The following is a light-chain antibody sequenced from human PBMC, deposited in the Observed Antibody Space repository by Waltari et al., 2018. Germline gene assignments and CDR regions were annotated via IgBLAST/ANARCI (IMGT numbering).Light chain of an antibody. V-gene: IGKV3-11*01. CDR2: DAS. CDR3: QQRGDWPIT. Sequence: EIVLTQSPATLSLSPGERATLSCRASQSVSSYLAWYQQKPGQAPSLLIYDASNRASGIPARFSGSVSGTDFTLTISSLEPEDFAVYYCQQRGDWPITFGPGTKVDSK. J-gene: IGKJ3*01. CDR1: QSVSSY.